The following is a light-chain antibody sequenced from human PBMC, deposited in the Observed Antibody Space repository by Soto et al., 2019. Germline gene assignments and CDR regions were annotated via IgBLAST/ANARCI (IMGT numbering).Light chain of an antibody. CDR3: QQYGSSLIP. CDR2: TAS. V-gene: IGKV1-27*01. CDR1: QGITKY. J-gene: IGKJ5*01. Sequence: DIPRTQSPSSRSASVGDRVSITRRASQGITKYLAWYQQKPGKVPNLLIYTASTLQSGVPSRFSGSGYGTDFNLTISRLETEEFAVYECQQYGSSLIPFGQRTRREIK.